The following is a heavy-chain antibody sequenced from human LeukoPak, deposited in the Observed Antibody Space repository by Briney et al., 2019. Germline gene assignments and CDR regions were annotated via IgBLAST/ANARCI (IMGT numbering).Heavy chain of an antibody. CDR1: GFTFSNAW. CDR2: IKNKMASGTT. J-gene: IGHJ3*02. CDR3: TTNDAFDI. Sequence: PGGSLRLSCAASGFTFSNAWMNWVRQAPGKGLGWVGRIKNKMASGTTDYAAPVKGRFTISRDDSKNTLFLQMDSLKTEDTAMYYCTTNDAFDIWGQGTMVTVSS. V-gene: IGHV3-15*01.